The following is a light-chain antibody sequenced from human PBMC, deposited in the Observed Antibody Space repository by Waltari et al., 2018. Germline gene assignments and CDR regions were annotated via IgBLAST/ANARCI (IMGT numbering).Light chain of an antibody. Sequence: AIQMTQSPSSLSASVGDRVTSTCRASQGIRNHLGWYQQKPGKVPKLLIYAASHLQSPVPSRFSGRGSGTGFTLTISSLQPEDFVSYYCLQDYDYPLTFGGGTKVEI. J-gene: IGKJ4*01. CDR3: LQDYDYPLT. CDR2: AAS. V-gene: IGKV1-6*01. CDR1: QGIRNH.